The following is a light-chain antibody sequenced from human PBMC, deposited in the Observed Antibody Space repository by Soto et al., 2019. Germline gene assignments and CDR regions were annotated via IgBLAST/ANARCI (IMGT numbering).Light chain of an antibody. Sequence: EIVLTQSPATLSLSPGXXXXXXXXASQXVSXXLAWYQQKPGQAPRLLIYDASNRATGIPARFSGSGSGTDFTLTISSLEPEXFAVXYXQXXSNWPLTFGGGTKVEIK. CDR3: QXXSNWPLT. CDR2: DAS. J-gene: IGKJ4*01. V-gene: IGKV3-11*01. CDR1: QXVSXX.